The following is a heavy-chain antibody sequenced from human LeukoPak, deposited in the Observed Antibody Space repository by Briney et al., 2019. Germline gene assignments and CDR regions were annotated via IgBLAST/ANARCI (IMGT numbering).Heavy chain of an antibody. J-gene: IGHJ6*03. CDR3: ARIPQYYDFWSGYYTYYYYYMGV. CDR1: GYTFTSYG. D-gene: IGHD3-3*01. CDR2: ISAYNGNT. Sequence: GASVKVSCKASGYTFTSYGISWVRQAPGQGLEWMGWISAYNGNTNYAQKLQGRVTMTTDTSTSTAYMELRSLRSDDTAVYYCARIPQYYDFWSGYYTYYYYYMGVWGKGTTVTVSS. V-gene: IGHV1-18*01.